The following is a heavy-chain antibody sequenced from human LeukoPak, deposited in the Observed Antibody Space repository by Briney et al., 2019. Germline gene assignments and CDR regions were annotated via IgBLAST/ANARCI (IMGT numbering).Heavy chain of an antibody. CDR2: INLNSGGT. CDR1: GYTFTSYY. CDR3: ARHRGNIWFGEFPFDY. D-gene: IGHD3-10*01. Sequence: ASVKVSCKASGYTFTSYYMHWVRQAPGQGLEWMGWINLNSGGTNYAQKFQVRVTMTRDTSISTAYMELSRLRSDDTAVYYCARHRGNIWFGEFPFDYWGQGTLVTVSS. V-gene: IGHV1-2*02. J-gene: IGHJ4*02.